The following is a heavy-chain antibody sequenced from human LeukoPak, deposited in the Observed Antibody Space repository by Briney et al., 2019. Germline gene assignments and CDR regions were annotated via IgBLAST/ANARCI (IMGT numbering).Heavy chain of an antibody. V-gene: IGHV3-53*01. J-gene: IGHJ4*02. D-gene: IGHD1-26*01. CDR2: IYSGGST. CDR3: AKASSGSTSVAVYFDN. CDR1: GFTVSSNY. Sequence: GGSLKLSCAASGFTVSSNYMSWVRQAPGKGLEWVSVIYSGGSTYYADSVKGRFTISRDNSKNTLYLQMNSLRAEDTAIYYCAKASSGSTSVAVYFDNWGKGTLVVVSS.